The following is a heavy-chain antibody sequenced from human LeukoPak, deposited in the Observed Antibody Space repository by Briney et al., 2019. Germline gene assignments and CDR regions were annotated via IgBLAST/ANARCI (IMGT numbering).Heavy chain of an antibody. Sequence: GESLKISCKGSGYSFTSYWIGWVRQLPGKGLEWMGIIYPGDSDTRYSPSFQGQVTISADKSISTAYLQWSSLKASDTAMYYCARRGGEAIAAAGTRVYYYYGMDVWGQGTTVTVSS. CDR3: ARRGGEAIAAAGTRVYYYYGMDV. J-gene: IGHJ6*02. V-gene: IGHV5-51*01. CDR2: IYPGDSDT. CDR1: GYSFTSYW. D-gene: IGHD6-13*01.